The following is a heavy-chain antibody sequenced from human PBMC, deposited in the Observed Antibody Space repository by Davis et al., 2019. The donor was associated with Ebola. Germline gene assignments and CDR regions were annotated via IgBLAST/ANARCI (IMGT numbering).Heavy chain of an antibody. CDR3: AKWDCSGGSCYGMDV. V-gene: IGHV3-23*01. Sequence: AISGSGGSTYYADSVKGRFTISRDNSKNTLYLQMNSLRAEDTAVYYCAKWDCSGGSCYGMDVWGQGTTVTVSS. CDR2: ISGSGGST. D-gene: IGHD2-15*01. J-gene: IGHJ6*02.